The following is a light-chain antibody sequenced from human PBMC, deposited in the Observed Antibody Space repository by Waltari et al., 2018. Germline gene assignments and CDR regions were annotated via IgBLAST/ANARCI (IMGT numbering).Light chain of an antibody. Sequence: EIVLTQSPVTLSLSPGERATPPCRASQSVSRYLAWYQQKPGQAPRLLIYDTFSRASGIPARFSGSGSGTDFTLNISSLEPEDFAVYYCLHRSNWPPLFTFGPGTKVDIK. CDR2: DTF. CDR3: LHRSNWPPLFT. CDR1: QSVSRY. V-gene: IGKV3-11*01. J-gene: IGKJ3*01.